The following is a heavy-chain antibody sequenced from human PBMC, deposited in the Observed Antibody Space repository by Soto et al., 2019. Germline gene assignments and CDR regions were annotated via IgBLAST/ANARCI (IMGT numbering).Heavy chain of an antibody. J-gene: IGHJ3*02. Sequence: QVQLVQSGAEVKKPGASVKVSCKASGYTFTSYGISWVRQDPGQGLEWMGWISAYNGNTNYAQKLQGRVTMTTDTSTSTAYMELRSLRSDDTAVYYCARTEGYYDTSGDDAFDIWGQGTVVTVSS. CDR3: ARTEGYYDTSGDDAFDI. CDR2: ISAYNGNT. V-gene: IGHV1-18*01. D-gene: IGHD3-22*01. CDR1: GYTFTSYG.